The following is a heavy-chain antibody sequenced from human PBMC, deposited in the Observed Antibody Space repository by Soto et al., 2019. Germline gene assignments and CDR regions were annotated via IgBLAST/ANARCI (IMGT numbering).Heavy chain of an antibody. CDR1: GYTFTSYD. J-gene: IGHJ6*02. CDR3: ARERKFDFWRKGLDV. D-gene: IGHD3-3*01. CDR2: MDPNSCST. V-gene: IGHV1-8*01. Sequence: GASVKVSCKASGYTFTSYDINWVRQAPGQGLEWLGWMDPNSCSTGYAQNFQGRVTMTRNISINTAHMELSSLRSEDTAVYYCARERKFDFWRKGLDVWGQGTTVTVSS.